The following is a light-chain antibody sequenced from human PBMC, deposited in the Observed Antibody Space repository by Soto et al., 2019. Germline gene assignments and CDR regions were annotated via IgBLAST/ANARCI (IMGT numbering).Light chain of an antibody. J-gene: IGKJ2*01. CDR1: QSVSSY. CDR3: QQRSNWPPEKYT. CDR2: DAS. Sequence: EIVLTQSPATLSLSPGERATLSCRASQSVSSYLAWYQQKPGQAPRLLIYDASNRATGIPARFSGSGSGTAFTLTISSLEPEDFAVYYCQQRSNWPPEKYTFGQGTKLEI. V-gene: IGKV3-11*01.